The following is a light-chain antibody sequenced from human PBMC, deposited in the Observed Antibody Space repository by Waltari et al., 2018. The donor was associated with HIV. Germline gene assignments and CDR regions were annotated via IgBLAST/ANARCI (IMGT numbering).Light chain of an antibody. CDR1: ALPKQY. J-gene: IGLJ3*02. V-gene: IGLV3-25*03. CDR3: ESADSSLWV. CDR2: KDS. Sequence: SYELTQPPSVSVSPGQTARITCSGDALPKQYAYWYQQKAGQAPVLVIYKDSERPSGIPGRLSGSSSGTTVTLTISGVQAEDEADYYCESADSSLWVFGGGTKLTVL.